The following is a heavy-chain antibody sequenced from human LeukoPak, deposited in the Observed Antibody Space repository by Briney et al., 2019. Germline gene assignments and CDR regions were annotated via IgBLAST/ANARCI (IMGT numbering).Heavy chain of an antibody. Sequence: GASVKVSCKASGYTFISYGISWVRQAPGQGLEWMGWINAYNGNTNYAQKLQGRVTMTTDTSTSTAYMELTSLRSDDTAVYYCARSHGGVVPAAFDYWGQGTLVTVSS. J-gene: IGHJ4*02. CDR2: INAYNGNT. D-gene: IGHD2-2*01. V-gene: IGHV1-18*01. CDR1: GYTFISYG. CDR3: ARSHGGVVPAAFDY.